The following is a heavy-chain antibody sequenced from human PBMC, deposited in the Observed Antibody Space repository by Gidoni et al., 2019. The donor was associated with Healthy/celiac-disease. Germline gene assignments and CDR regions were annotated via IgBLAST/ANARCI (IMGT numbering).Heavy chain of an antibody. D-gene: IGHD1-1*01. Sequence: NYNPSLKSRVTISVDTSKNQFSLKLSSVTAADTAEYYCARHLDYNWFDPWGQGTLVTVSS. J-gene: IGHJ5*02. CDR3: ARHLDYNWFDP. V-gene: IGHV4-59*08.